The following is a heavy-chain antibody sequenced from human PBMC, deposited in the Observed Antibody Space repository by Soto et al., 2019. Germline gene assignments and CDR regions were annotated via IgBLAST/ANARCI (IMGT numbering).Heavy chain of an antibody. CDR3: ARAVCSSTSCYAGHFDY. D-gene: IGHD2-2*01. V-gene: IGHV1-3*01. J-gene: IGHJ4*02. CDR1: GYTFTSYA. CDR2: INAGNGNT. Sequence: ASVKVSCKASGYTFTSYAMHWVRQAPGQRLEWMGWINAGNGNTKYSQKFQGRVTITRDTSASTAYMELSSLRSEDTAVYYCARAVCSSTSCYAGHFDYWGQGTLVTVSS.